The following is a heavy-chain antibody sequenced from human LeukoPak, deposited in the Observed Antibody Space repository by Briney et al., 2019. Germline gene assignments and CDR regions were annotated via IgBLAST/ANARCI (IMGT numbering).Heavy chain of an antibody. CDR2: INHSGST. V-gene: IGHV4-34*01. J-gene: IGHJ6*02. CDR1: GGSFSGYY. D-gene: IGHD2-15*01. Sequence: SETLSLTCAVYGGSFSGYYWSWIRQPPGKGLEWIGEINHSGSTNYNPSLKSRVTISVDTSKNQFSLKLSSVTAADTAVYYCAGKRWVRGSGRNYYYYYGMDVWGQGTTVTVSS. CDR3: AGKRWVRGSGRNYYYYYGMDV.